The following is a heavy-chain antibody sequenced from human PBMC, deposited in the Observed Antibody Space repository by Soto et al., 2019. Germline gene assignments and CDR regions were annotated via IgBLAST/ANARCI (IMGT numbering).Heavy chain of an antibody. CDR3: AKDRGYSYGPDAFDI. Sequence: QVQLVESGGGVVQPGRSLRLSCAASGFTFSSYGMHWVRQAPGKGLEWVAVISYDGSNKYYADSVKGRFTISRDNSKNTLYLQMNSLRAEDMAVYYCAKDRGYSYGPDAFDIWGQGIMVTVSS. CDR1: GFTFSSYG. CDR2: ISYDGSNK. V-gene: IGHV3-30*18. J-gene: IGHJ3*02. D-gene: IGHD5-18*01.